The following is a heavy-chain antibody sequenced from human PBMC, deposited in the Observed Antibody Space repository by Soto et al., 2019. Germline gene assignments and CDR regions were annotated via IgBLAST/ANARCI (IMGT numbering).Heavy chain of an antibody. CDR1: GFTFSNYG. Sequence: PGGSLRLSCAASGFTFSNYGMHWVRQAPGKGLEWVAVISYDGSNKYYADSVKGRFTISRDNSKNTLYLQMNSLRAEDTAVYYCAKRGYGRYNWFDPWGQGTLVTVSS. V-gene: IGHV3-30*18. CDR2: ISYDGSNK. J-gene: IGHJ5*02. CDR3: AKRGYGRYNWFDP. D-gene: IGHD5-18*01.